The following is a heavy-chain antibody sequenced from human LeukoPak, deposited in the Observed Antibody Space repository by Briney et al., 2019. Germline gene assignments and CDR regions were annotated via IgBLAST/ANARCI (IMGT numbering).Heavy chain of an antibody. V-gene: IGHV4-59*08. CDR1: GGSISGYY. D-gene: IGHD6-13*01. Sequence: SETLSLTCTISGGSISGYYWSWIRQPPGEGLEWIGNIYYSGSTNYNPSLKSRVTISVDTSKNQFSLKLSSVTAADTAVYYCARQGDGSSWGSDYWGQGTLVTVSS. CDR2: IYYSGST. J-gene: IGHJ4*02. CDR3: ARQGDGSSWGSDY.